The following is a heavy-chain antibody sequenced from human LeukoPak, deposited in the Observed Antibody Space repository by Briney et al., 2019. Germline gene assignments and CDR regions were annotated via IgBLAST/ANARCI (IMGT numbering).Heavy chain of an antibody. V-gene: IGHV3-30*02. J-gene: IGHJ4*02. D-gene: IGHD1-26*01. CDR2: IRYDGSDQ. CDR3: ARASGSYEGHQSY. CDR1: GFTFRSYG. Sequence: QSGGSLRLSCAASGFTFRSYGMHWVRQAPGKGLEWVALIRYDGSDQYYADSVKGRFTISRDNSKNTLYLQMNSLRAEDTAVYYCARASGSYEGHQSYWGQGTLVTVSS.